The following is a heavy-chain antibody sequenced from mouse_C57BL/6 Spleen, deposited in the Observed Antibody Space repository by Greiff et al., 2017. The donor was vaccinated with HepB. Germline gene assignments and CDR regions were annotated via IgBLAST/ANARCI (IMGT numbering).Heavy chain of an antibody. CDR1: GFTFSSYA. D-gene: IGHD2-5*01. Sequence: EVQLVESGGGLVKPGGSLKLSCAASGFTFSSYAMSWVRQTPEKRLEWVATISDGGSYTYYPDNVKGRFTISRDNAKNNLYLQMSHLKSEDTAMYYCARGEYYSNSFAYWGQGTLVTVSA. V-gene: IGHV5-4*01. CDR2: ISDGGSYT. J-gene: IGHJ3*01. CDR3: ARGEYYSNSFAY.